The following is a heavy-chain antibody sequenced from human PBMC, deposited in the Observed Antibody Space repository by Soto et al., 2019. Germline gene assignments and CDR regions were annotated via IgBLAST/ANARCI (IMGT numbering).Heavy chain of an antibody. CDR2: IWYDGSNK. D-gene: IGHD4-17*01. Sequence: QVQLVESGGGVVQPGRSLRLSCAASGFTFSSYGMHWVRQAPGKGLEWVAVIWYDGSNKYYADSVKGRFTISRDNSKNTLYLQMNSLRAEDTAVYYCARSPTVTTWDWYFDLWGRGTLVTVSS. CDR1: GFTFSSYG. J-gene: IGHJ2*01. V-gene: IGHV3-33*01. CDR3: ARSPTVTTWDWYFDL.